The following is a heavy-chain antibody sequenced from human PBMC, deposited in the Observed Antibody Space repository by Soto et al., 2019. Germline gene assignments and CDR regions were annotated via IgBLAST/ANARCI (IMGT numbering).Heavy chain of an antibody. V-gene: IGHV4-59*08. CDR1: GGSISNYY. Sequence: PSETLSLTCTVSGGSISNYYWSWIRQPPGKGLEWIGYIYYSGSTNYNPSLKSRVTISVDTSKNQFSLKLSSVTAADTAVYYCARTTVTTDYYYYYMDVWGKGTTVTVSS. D-gene: IGHD4-17*01. CDR3: ARTTVTTDYYYYYMDV. CDR2: IYYSGST. J-gene: IGHJ6*03.